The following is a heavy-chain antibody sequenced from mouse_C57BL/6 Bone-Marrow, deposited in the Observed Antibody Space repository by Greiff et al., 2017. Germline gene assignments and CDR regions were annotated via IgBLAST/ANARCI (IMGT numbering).Heavy chain of an antibody. CDR2: INPYNGGT. J-gene: IGHJ2*01. D-gene: IGHD1-1*01. Sequence: EVQLQQSGPVLVKPGASVKMSCKASGYTFTDYYMNWVKQSHGKSLEWIGVINPYNGGTSYNQKFKGKATLTVDKSSSTAYMELNSLTSEDSAVYYCARGHYGSSLNFDYWGQGTTLTVSS. CDR3: ARGHYGSSLNFDY. CDR1: GYTFTDYY. V-gene: IGHV1-19*01.